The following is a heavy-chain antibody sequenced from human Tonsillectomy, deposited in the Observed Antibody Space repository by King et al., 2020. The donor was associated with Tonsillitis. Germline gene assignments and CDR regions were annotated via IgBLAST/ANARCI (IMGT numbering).Heavy chain of an antibody. D-gene: IGHD7-27*01. CDR3: ATDSEPGMGSISGDY. CDR2: ISWNSGSI. Sequence: VQLVESGGGLVQPGRSLRLSCAASGFTFDDYAMHWVRQAPGKGLEWVSGISWNSGSIGYADSVKGRFTISRDNAKNSLYLQMNSLRAEDTALYYCATDSEPGMGSISGDYWGQGTLVTVSS. J-gene: IGHJ4*02. CDR1: GFTFDDYA. V-gene: IGHV3-9*01.